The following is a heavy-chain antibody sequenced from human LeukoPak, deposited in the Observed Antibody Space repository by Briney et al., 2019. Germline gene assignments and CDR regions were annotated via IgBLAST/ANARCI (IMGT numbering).Heavy chain of an antibody. D-gene: IGHD3-10*01. CDR1: GFTLSTYC. Sequence: HPGGSLRLSCAASGFTLSTYCMTWVRQAPGKGLGWVANIKHDGSEKYYVDSVRGSFTISRDTANNSLYLQMNSLRAEHTSEYYRARLLAYGSGGEVFDYWGQGSVVTVSS. CDR2: IKHDGSEK. V-gene: IGHV3-7*01. J-gene: IGHJ4*02. CDR3: ARLLAYGSGGEVFDY.